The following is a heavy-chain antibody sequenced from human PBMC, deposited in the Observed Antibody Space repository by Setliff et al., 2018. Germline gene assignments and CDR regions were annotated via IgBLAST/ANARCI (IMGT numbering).Heavy chain of an antibody. CDR1: GYTFTSYD. D-gene: IGHD3-3*01. V-gene: IGHV1-8*02. Sequence: ASVKVSCKASGYTFTSYDINWVRQATGQGREWMXWMNXXXXXXXXXXXXXXXXTMXXXXSISTAYMELSSLRSEDTAVYYCARCDRRLLQFLEKLRDWGQGTLVTVSS. J-gene: IGHJ4*02. CDR3: ARCDRRLLQFLEKLRD. CDR2: MNXXXXXX.